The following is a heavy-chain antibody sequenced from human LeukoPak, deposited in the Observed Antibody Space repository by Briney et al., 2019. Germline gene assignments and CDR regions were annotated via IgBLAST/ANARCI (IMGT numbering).Heavy chain of an antibody. CDR3: AKSDTVVVPAQDAFDI. Sequence: GGSLRLSCAASGFTFSSYGMHWVRQAPGKGLEWVAFIRYDGSNKYYADSVKGRFTISRDNSKNTLYLQMNSLRAEDTAVYYCAKSDTVVVPAQDAFDIWGQGTMVTVSS. J-gene: IGHJ3*02. V-gene: IGHV3-30*02. CDR2: IRYDGSNK. CDR1: GFTFSSYG. D-gene: IGHD2-2*01.